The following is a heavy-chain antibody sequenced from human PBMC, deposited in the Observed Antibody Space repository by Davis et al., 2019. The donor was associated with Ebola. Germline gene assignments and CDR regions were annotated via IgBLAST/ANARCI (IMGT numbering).Heavy chain of an antibody. Sequence: SETLSLICTVSGGSISSYYWSWIRQPPGKGLEWIGEINHSGSTNYNPSLKSRVTISVDTSKNQFSLKLSSVTAADTAVYYCARGPQLGNFDYWGQGTLVTVSS. CDR2: INHSGST. J-gene: IGHJ4*02. V-gene: IGHV4-34*01. CDR1: GGSISSYY. CDR3: ARGPQLGNFDY. D-gene: IGHD1-1*01.